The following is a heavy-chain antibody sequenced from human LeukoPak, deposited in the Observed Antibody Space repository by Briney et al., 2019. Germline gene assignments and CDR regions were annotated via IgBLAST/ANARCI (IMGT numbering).Heavy chain of an antibody. D-gene: IGHD2/OR15-2a*01. CDR2: IYYSGST. CDR3: ARDNTQGYFQH. Sequence: SETLSLTCTVSGGSISSYYWSWIRQPPGKGLEWIGYIYYSGSTNYNPSLKSRVTISVDTSKNQFSLKLNSVTAADTAVYYCARDNTQGYFQHWGQGTLVTVSS. J-gene: IGHJ1*01. V-gene: IGHV4-59*01. CDR1: GGSISSYY.